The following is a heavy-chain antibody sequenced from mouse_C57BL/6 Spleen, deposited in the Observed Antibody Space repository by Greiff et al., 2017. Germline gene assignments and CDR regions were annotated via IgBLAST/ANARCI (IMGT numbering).Heavy chain of an antibody. Sequence: DVMLVESGGGLVQPKGSLKLSCAASGFTFNTYAMHWVRQAPGKGLEWVARIRSKSSNYATYYADSVKDRFTISSDDSQSMLYLQMNNLKTEDTAMYYCVREWDYDEGDYYAMDYWGQGTSVTVSS. J-gene: IGHJ4*01. V-gene: IGHV10-3*01. CDR3: VREWDYDEGDYYAMDY. CDR2: IRSKSSNYAT. D-gene: IGHD2-4*01. CDR1: GFTFNTYA.